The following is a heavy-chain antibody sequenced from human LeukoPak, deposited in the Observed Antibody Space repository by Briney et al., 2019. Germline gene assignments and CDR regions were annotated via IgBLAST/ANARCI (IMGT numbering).Heavy chain of an antibody. D-gene: IGHD6-13*01. CDR2: IIPIFGTA. CDR3: ARQYSSSWNYFDY. Sequence: SVKVSCKASGGTFSSYAISWVRQAPGQGLEWMGRIIPIFGTANYAQKFQGRVTITTDESTSTAYMELSSLRSEDTAVSYCARQYSSSWNYFDYWGQGTLVTVSS. CDR1: GGTFSSYA. J-gene: IGHJ4*02. V-gene: IGHV1-69*05.